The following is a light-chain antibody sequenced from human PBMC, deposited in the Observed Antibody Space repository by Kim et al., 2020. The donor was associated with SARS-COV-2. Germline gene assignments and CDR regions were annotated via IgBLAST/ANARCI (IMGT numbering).Light chain of an antibody. CDR2: QDS. J-gene: IGLJ2*01. V-gene: IGLV3-1*01. CDR1: KLGDKY. CDR3: QAWDSSTYVV. Sequence: PGQTASITCSGDKLGDKYACWYQQKPGQAPVLVIYQDSKRPSGIPERFSGSNSGNTATLTISGTQAMDEADYYCQAWDSSTYVVFGGGTQLTVL.